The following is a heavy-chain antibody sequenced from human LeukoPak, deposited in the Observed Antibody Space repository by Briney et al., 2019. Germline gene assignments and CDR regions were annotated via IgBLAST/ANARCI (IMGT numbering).Heavy chain of an antibody. CDR3: ARGADTAMVFDY. D-gene: IGHD5-18*01. Sequence: ASVKVSCKASGYTFTGCYMHWVRQAPGQGLEWMGWINPNSGGTNYAQKFQGWVTMTRDTSISTAYMELSRLRSDDTAVYYCARGADTAMVFDYWGQGTLVTVSS. J-gene: IGHJ4*02. CDR2: INPNSGGT. CDR1: GYTFTGCY. V-gene: IGHV1-2*04.